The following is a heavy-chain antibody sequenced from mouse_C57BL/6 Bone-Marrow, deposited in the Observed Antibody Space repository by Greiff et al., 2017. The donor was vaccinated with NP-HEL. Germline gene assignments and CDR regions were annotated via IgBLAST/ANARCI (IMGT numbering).Heavy chain of an antibody. CDR1: GYTFTSYG. D-gene: IGHD2-5*01. J-gene: IGHJ2*01. V-gene: IGHV1-81*01. CDR2: IYPRSGNT. CDR3: ARADYSIDY. Sequence: VQVVESGAELARPGASVKLSCKASGYTFTSYGISWVKQRTGQGLEWIGEIYPRSGNTYYNEKFKGKPTLTADKSSSTAYMELRSLTSEDSAVYFCARADYSIDYWGQGTTLTVSS.